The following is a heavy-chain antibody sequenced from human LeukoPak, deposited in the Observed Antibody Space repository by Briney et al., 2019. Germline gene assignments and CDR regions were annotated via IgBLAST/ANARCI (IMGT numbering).Heavy chain of an antibody. CDR1: GFTFSSYA. J-gene: IGHJ4*02. V-gene: IGHV3-23*01. Sequence: GSLRLSCAASGFTFSSYAMSWVRQAPGEGLEWVSAISGSGGSTYYADSVKGRFAISRDNAKNSLYLQMNSLRAEDTAVYYCARARSNSIAAAGTVGYWGQGTLVTVSS. CDR2: ISGSGGST. CDR3: ARARSNSIAAAGTVGY. D-gene: IGHD6-13*01.